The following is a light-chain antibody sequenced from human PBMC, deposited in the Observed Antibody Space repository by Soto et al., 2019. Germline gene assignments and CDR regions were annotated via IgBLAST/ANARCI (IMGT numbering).Light chain of an antibody. J-gene: IGLJ1*01. CDR3: SSYTLTYSRGGYV. CDR2: DVT. CDR1: SSNVGSYNL. V-gene: IGLV2-14*02. Sequence: QSALTQPASVSGSPGQSITISCTGTSSNVGSYNLVSWYQQHPGKVPKLMIYDVTNRTSGVSNRFSGSKSGNTASLTISGLQAEDEADYYCSSYTLTYSRGGYVFGSGTKVTVL.